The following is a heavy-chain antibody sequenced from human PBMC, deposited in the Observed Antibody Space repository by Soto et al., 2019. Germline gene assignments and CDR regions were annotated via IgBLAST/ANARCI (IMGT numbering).Heavy chain of an antibody. V-gene: IGHV4-30-2*01. D-gene: IGHD3-10*01. Sequence: SETLSLTCAVSGGSISSGGYSWSWIRQPPGKGLEWIGYIYHSGSTYYNPSLKSRVTISVDRSKNQFSLKLSSVTAADTAVYYCARGGNYYGSGSSPYYGMDVWGQGTTVTVS. J-gene: IGHJ6*02. CDR1: GGSISSGGYS. CDR2: IYHSGST. CDR3: ARGGNYYGSGSSPYYGMDV.